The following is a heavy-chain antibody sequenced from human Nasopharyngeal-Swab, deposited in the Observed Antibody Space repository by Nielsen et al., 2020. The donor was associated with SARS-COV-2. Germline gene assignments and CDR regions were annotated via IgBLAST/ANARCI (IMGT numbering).Heavy chain of an antibody. Sequence: SGPTLVNPTQTLTLTCTFSGFSLRTSGMCVSWIRQPPGKALEWLARIDWDDDKYYSTSLKTRLTISKDTSKNQVVLTMTNMDPVDTATYYCAARALGYYYYGMDVWGQGTTVTVSS. D-gene: IGHD6-6*01. V-gene: IGHV2-70*11. J-gene: IGHJ6*02. CDR3: AARALGYYYYGMDV. CDR2: IDWDDDK. CDR1: GFSLRTSGMC.